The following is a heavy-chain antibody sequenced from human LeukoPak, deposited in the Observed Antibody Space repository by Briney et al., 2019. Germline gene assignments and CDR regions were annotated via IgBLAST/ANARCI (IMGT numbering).Heavy chain of an antibody. D-gene: IGHD2-2*01. V-gene: IGHV4-4*02. CDR1: GGSISSSDW. J-gene: IGHJ6*03. Sequence: SETLSLTCAVSGGSISSSDWWSWVRQPPGKGLEWIGEIYHSGSTNYNPSLKSRVTMSVDTSKNQFSLKLSSVTAADTAVYYCARDHQGYCSSTSCYADYYYYMDVWGKGTTVTISS. CDR2: IYHSGST. CDR3: ARDHQGYCSSTSCYADYYYYMDV.